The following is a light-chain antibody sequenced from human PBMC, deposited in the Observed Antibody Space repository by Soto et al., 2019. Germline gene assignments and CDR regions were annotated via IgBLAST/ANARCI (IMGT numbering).Light chain of an antibody. CDR3: QHYGTSAL. CDR2: GAS. CDR1: ESVSTSY. Sequence: PGERATLSCRASESVSTSYLAWYQQKPGQAPWLLIYGASGRATGIPDRFSVSASGTDFTFTISGLEPEDFAVYYCQHYGTSALFGPGTKVDIK. J-gene: IGKJ3*01. V-gene: IGKV3-20*01.